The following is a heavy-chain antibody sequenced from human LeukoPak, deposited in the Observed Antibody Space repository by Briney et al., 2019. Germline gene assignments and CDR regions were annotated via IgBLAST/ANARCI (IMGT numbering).Heavy chain of an antibody. D-gene: IGHD3-16*02. CDR2: LSYDVNNK. J-gene: IGHJ4*02. CDR1: GFTFSTYG. Sequence: GGSLRLSCAASGFTFSTYGMHWVRQAPGKGLEWVAVLSYDVNNKYYADSVKGRFTISRDNSKNTVYLQMNSLRAEDTAVYYCAKDRRLGELSSYDYWGQGTLVTVCS. V-gene: IGHV3-30*18. CDR3: AKDRRLGELSSYDY.